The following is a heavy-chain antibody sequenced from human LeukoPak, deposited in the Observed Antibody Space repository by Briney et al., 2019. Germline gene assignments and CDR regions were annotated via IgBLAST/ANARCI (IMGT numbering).Heavy chain of an antibody. CDR2: IYYSGNT. D-gene: IGHD3/OR15-3a*01. V-gene: IGHV4-39*01. J-gene: IGHJ4*02. CDR3: ARQTGSGLFILP. CDR1: GGSISSYY. Sequence: SETLSLTCTVSGGSISSYYWSWIRQPPGKGLEWIGSIYYSGNTYYNASLKSQVSISIDTSKDQFSLKLTSVTAADTAVYYCARQTGSGLFILPGGQGTLVTVSS.